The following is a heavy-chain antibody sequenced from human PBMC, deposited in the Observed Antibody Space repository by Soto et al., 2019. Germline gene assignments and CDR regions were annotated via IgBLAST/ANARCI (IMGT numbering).Heavy chain of an antibody. CDR1: GGSVSSGSYY. J-gene: IGHJ4*02. Sequence: SETLSLTCTVSGGSVSSGSYYWSWIRQPPGRGLEWIGDIYYSGNTNYNPSLKSRVTISVDKSKNQFSLKLSSVTAADTAVYYCARERYRDTAMVHYFDYWGQGTLVTVSS. CDR2: IYYSGNT. V-gene: IGHV4-61*01. CDR3: ARERYRDTAMVHYFDY. D-gene: IGHD5-18*01.